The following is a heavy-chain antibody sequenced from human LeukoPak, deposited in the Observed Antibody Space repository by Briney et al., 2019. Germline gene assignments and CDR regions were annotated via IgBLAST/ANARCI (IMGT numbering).Heavy chain of an antibody. CDR3: ARETAAGPFDY. J-gene: IGHJ4*02. CDR1: GGTFSSYA. Sequence: ASVKVSCKASGGTFSSYAISWVRQAPGQGLEWMGWINPNSGGTNYAQKFQGRVTMTRDTSISTAYMELSRLRSDDTAVYYCARETAAGPFDYWGQGTLVTVSS. D-gene: IGHD6-13*01. CDR2: INPNSGGT. V-gene: IGHV1-2*02.